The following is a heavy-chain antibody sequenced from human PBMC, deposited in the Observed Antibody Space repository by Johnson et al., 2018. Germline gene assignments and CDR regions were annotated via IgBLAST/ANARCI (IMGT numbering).Heavy chain of an antibody. CDR3: AREDYGDGRWFDP. CDR1: GGSISSYY. CDR2: IYYSGST. D-gene: IGHD4-17*01. Sequence: QVQLQESGPGLVKXSETLSLTCTVSGGSISSYYWSWIRQPPGKGLEWIGYIYYSGSTNYNPSLKSRVTIAVDTSKNPLSLKLSSVTAAETAVYYCAREDYGDGRWFDPWGQGTLVTVSS. J-gene: IGHJ5*02. V-gene: IGHV4-59*01.